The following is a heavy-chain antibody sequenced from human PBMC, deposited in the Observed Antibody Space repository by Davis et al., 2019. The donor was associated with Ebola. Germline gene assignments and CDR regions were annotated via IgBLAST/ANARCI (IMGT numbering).Heavy chain of an antibody. J-gene: IGHJ4*02. V-gene: IGHV1-3*01. Sequence: FQGRVTITRDTSASTAYMALSSLRSEDTAVYYCARFQEVDYWGQGTLVTVSS. CDR3: ARFQEVDY.